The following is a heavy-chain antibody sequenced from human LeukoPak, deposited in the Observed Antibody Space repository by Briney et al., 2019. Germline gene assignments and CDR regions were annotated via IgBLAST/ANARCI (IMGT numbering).Heavy chain of an antibody. CDR2: INTNTGNP. Sequence: GASVKISCKTSGYTFTSYAMHWVRQAPGQGLEWLGWINTNTGNPTYAQGFTGRFVFSLDTSVSTASLQISSLNAEDTGVFYCARGSGSPPYFEYWGQGTLVTVSS. J-gene: IGHJ4*02. D-gene: IGHD1-26*01. V-gene: IGHV7-4-1*02. CDR1: GYTFTSYA. CDR3: ARGSGSPPYFEY.